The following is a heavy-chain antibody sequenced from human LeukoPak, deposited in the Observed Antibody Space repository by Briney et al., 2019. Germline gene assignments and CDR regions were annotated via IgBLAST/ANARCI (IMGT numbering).Heavy chain of an antibody. V-gene: IGHV3-30*04. Sequence: SGGSLRLSCAASGFTFSSYAFHWVRQAPGKGLEWVAVISYDGSQYYYGDSVKGRFTISRDNSRNTLDLQLNSLTADDTAVYYCARDAYLRGVPDGFFDYWGQGALATVSS. CDR1: GFTFSSYA. J-gene: IGHJ4*02. CDR3: ARDAYLRGVPDGFFDY. D-gene: IGHD3-10*02. CDR2: ISYDGSQY.